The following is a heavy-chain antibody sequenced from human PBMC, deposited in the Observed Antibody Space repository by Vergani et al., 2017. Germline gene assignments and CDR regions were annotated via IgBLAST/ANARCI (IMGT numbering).Heavy chain of an antibody. CDR1: GFTFSAHA. Sequence: EVQLLESGGGLVQPGGSLRLSCEASGFTFSAHAMSWVRQAPGKGLEWVASISGRSDYIYYADSVKGRFTVSRDNAKNSAYLQMNSLRVDDTAVYYCARYYDSGHWGRGTLVIVSS. D-gene: IGHD3-10*01. CDR2: ISGRSDYI. J-gene: IGHJ4*02. V-gene: IGHV3-21*01. CDR3: ARYYDSGH.